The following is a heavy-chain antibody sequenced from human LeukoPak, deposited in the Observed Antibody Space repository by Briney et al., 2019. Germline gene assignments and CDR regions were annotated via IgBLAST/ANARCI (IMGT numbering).Heavy chain of an antibody. CDR3: ARDRVYGSGSYFNYYYGMDV. D-gene: IGHD3-10*01. J-gene: IGHJ6*02. V-gene: IGHV4-59*01. Sequence: SETLSLTCIVSGGSISSYYWSWIRQPPGKGLEWIGYIYYSGSTNYNPSLKSRVTISVDTSKNQFSLKLSSVTAADTAVYYCARDRVYGSGSYFNYYYGMDVWGQGTTVTVSS. CDR1: GGSISSYY. CDR2: IYYSGST.